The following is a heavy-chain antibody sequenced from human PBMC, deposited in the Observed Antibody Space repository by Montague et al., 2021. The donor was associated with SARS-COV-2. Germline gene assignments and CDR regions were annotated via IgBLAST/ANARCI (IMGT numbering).Heavy chain of an antibody. Sequence: SQTLSLTCAVSGGSFSRYYWSWIRQPPGKGLEWIGGISKSGNTKYNPSLQSRVSISLDTSRNQFSLKVSSVTAADTAIYYCARLGDGIVPSPILGLGPYYAFYYMDVWGKGTPVTVSS. CDR2: ISKSGNT. CDR3: ARLGDGIVPSPILGLGPYYAFYYMDV. J-gene: IGHJ6*03. V-gene: IGHV4-34*01. CDR1: GGSFSRYY. D-gene: IGHD2-2*02.